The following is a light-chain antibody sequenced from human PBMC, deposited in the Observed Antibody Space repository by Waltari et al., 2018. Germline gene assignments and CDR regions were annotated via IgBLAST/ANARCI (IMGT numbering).Light chain of an antibody. CDR1: NSDVGAYNY. Sequence: QSALTQPASVSGSPGQSITISCIGTNSDVGAYNYVSWYQQHPGKAPKLIIYDVTKWPPGVFNRSAGSKSGNTASRTISGLQAEDEADYYCCSHAGSTTFVVFGGGTKLTVL. CDR2: DVT. V-gene: IGLV2-23*02. CDR3: CSHAGSTTFVV. J-gene: IGLJ2*01.